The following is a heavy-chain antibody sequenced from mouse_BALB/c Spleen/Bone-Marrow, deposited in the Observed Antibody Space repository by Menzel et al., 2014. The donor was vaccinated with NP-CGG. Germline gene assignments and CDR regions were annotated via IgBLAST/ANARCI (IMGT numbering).Heavy chain of an antibody. V-gene: IGHV1S137*01. CDR2: ISGYYGDA. CDR1: GYTFTDHA. J-gene: IGHJ4*01. Sequence: VMLVESGAKLVRPGVSVKISCKGSGYTFTDHAMHWVKRSHAKSLEWIGLISGYYGDAIYNQKFKGKATMTVDKSSSTAYMELARLTSEDSAIYYCARSGKVRNAKDYWGQGTSVTVSS. CDR3: ARSGKVRNAKDY. D-gene: IGHD2-14*01.